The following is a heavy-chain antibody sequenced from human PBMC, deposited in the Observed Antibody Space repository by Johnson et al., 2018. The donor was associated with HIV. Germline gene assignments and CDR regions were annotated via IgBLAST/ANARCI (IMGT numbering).Heavy chain of an antibody. CDR1: GFTFDDYA. J-gene: IGHJ3*02. CDR3: ARESLGGGSYWGDDAFDI. Sequence: EVQLVESGGGLVQPGRSLRLSCAASGFTFDDYAMHWVRQVPGKGLEWVSGISWNSGSTYYADSVKGRFTISRDNSKNTLYLQMNSLRAEDTAVYYCARESLGGGSYWGDDAFDIWGQGTMVTVSS. CDR2: ISWNSGST. D-gene: IGHD1-26*01. V-gene: IGHV3-9*01.